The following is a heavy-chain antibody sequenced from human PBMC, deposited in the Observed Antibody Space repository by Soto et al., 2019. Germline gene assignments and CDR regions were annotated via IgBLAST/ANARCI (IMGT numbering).Heavy chain of an antibody. CDR2: IWYDGSNK. CDR1: GFSFSTYG. CDR3: ARSPSGWDNWYFDL. J-gene: IGHJ2*01. V-gene: IGHV3-33*01. Sequence: QAQLVESGGGVVQPGTSLRLSCAALGFSFSTYGMHWVRQAPGKGLEWVAVIWYDGSNKFYVDSVKGRFTSSRDNSRGTLYLEMNSLRNEDTAFYYCARSPSGWDNWYFDLWGRGTLVTVSS. D-gene: IGHD6-19*01.